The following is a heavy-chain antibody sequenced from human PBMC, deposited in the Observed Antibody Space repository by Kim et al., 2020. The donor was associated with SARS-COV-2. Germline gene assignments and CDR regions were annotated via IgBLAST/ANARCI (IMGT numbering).Heavy chain of an antibody. Sequence: ASVKVSCKASGYSFTNYTIHWVRQAPGQRLEWMGWINAGNGDTKYSQKFQGRVTLTRNTSANTAYMDLSSLRSEDTAVYYCARVESMTTVSYFGMDVWGQ. J-gene: IGHJ6*02. D-gene: IGHD4-4*01. CDR3: ARVESMTTVSYFGMDV. CDR2: INAGNGDT. CDR1: GYSFTNYT. V-gene: IGHV1-3*01.